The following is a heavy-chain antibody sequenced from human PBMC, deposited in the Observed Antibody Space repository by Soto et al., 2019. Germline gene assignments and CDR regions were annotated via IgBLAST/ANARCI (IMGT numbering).Heavy chain of an antibody. CDR3: ARHPRYCSSTSCYAGAFGI. J-gene: IGHJ3*02. CDR2: IYYSGST. D-gene: IGHD2-2*01. V-gene: IGHV4-39*01. CDR1: GGSISSSSYY. Sequence: QLQLQESGPGLVKPSETLSLTCTVSGGSISSSSYYWGWIRQPPGKGLEWIGSIYYSGSTYYNPSLKSRVTISVDTSKNQFSLKLSSVTAADTAVYYCARHPRYCSSTSCYAGAFGIWGQGTMVTVSS.